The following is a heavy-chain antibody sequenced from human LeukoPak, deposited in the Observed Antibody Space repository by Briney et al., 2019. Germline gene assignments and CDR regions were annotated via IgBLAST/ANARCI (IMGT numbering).Heavy chain of an antibody. D-gene: IGHD6-19*01. CDR2: IFYSGST. CDR1: SDSISSYT. J-gene: IGHJ5*02. V-gene: IGHV4-59*01. CDR3: ARGSWRSNWFDP. Sequence: SETLSLTCSVSSDSISSYTWNWIRKPPGKGLEWIGYIFYSGSTNYNPSLKSRVTISVDTSKNQFSLKLSSVTAADTAVYYCARGSWRSNWFDPWGQGTLVTVSS.